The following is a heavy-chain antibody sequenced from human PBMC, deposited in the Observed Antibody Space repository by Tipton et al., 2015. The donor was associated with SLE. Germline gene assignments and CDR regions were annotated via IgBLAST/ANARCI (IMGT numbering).Heavy chain of an antibody. J-gene: IGHJ4*02. CDR2: IYTSGST. CDR1: GGSISSGSYY. D-gene: IGHD5-24*01. V-gene: IGHV4-61*02. CDR3: ARLEGDGYKWYFDY. Sequence: TLSLTCTVSGGSISSGSYYWSWIRQPAGKGLEWIGRIYTSGSTNYNPSLKSRVTISVDTSKNQFSLKLSSVTAADTAVYYCARLEGDGYKWYFDYWGQGTLVTVST.